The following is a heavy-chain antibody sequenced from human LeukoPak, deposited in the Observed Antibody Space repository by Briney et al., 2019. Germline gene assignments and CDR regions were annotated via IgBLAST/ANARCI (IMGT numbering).Heavy chain of an antibody. CDR1: GFTFXSXA. D-gene: IGHD4-17*01. CDR3: ARETTSHAFDI. J-gene: IGHJ3*02. CDR2: ISYDGSNK. Sequence: GGSXXLSCAASGFTFXSXAMHXVXQXXGXGXEWVAVISYDGSNKYYADSVKGRFTISRDNSKNTLYLQMNSLRAEDTAVYYCARETTSHAFDIWGQGTMVTVSS. V-gene: IGHV3-30-3*01.